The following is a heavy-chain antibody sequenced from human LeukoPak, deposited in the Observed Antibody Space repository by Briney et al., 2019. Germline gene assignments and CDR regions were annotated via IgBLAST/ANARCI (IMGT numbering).Heavy chain of an antibody. CDR3: LLYQLLSANPDWFDP. D-gene: IGHD2-2*01. J-gene: IGHJ5*02. Sequence: ASVKVSCKASGYTFTGYYMHWVRQAPGQGLEWMGWINPNSGGTNYAQKFQGRVTMTRDTSISTAYMELSRLRSDDTAVYYCLLYQLLSANPDWFDPWGQGTLVTVFS. CDR1: GYTFTGYY. CDR2: INPNSGGT. V-gene: IGHV1-2*02.